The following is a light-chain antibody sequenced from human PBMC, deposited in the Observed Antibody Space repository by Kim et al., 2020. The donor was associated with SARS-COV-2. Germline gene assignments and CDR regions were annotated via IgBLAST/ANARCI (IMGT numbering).Light chain of an antibody. Sequence: EIVMTQSPATLSVSPGERATLSCRASQSVSSNLAWYQQKPGQAPRLLIYGASTRATGIPGRFSGSGSGKAFTLTISSLQSEDFAVYYCQQNIHRPLTFGGGTKVDIK. V-gene: IGKV3-15*01. CDR3: QQNIHRPLT. J-gene: IGKJ4*01. CDR1: QSVSSN. CDR2: GAS.